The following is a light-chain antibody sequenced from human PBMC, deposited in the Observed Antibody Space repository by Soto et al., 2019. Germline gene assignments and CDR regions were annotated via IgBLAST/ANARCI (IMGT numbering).Light chain of an antibody. CDR3: SSYISSSTFVV. Sequence: QSVLTQPASVSGSPGQSITISCTGTSRDVGGYNYVSWHQQHPGEAPKVIITEVSNRPSGVSNRFSGSKSGNTASLTISGLQAEDEADYYCSSYISSSTFVVFGGGTKLTVL. V-gene: IGLV2-14*01. CDR1: SRDVGGYNY. CDR2: EVS. J-gene: IGLJ2*01.